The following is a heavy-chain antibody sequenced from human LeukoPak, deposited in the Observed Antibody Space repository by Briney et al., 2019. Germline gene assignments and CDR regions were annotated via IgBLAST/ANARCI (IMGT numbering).Heavy chain of an antibody. CDR2: IIPIFGTA. Sequence: GASVKVSCTASGGTFSSYAISWVRQAPGQGLEWMGGIIPIFGTANYAQKFQGRVTIAADESTSTAYMELSSLRSEDTAVYYCAKSRYTYYYDSSGSDYWGQGTLVTVSS. CDR1: GGTFSSYA. J-gene: IGHJ4*02. CDR3: AKSRYTYYYDSSGSDY. V-gene: IGHV1-69*01. D-gene: IGHD3-22*01.